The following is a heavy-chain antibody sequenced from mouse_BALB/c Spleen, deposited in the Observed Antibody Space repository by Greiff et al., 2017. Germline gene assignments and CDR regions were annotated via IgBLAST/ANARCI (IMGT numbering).Heavy chain of an antibody. CDR1: GYTFTDYW. D-gene: IGHD1-1*01. Sequence: QVQLQQSGAELVMPGASVKMSCKASGYTFTDYWMHWVKQRPGQGLEWIGAIDTSDSYTSYNQKFKGKATLTVDESSSTAYMQLSSLTSEDSAVYYCARRGYYYGSSYGGAMDYWGQGTSVTVSS. CDR3: ARRGYYYGSSYGGAMDY. CDR2: IDTSDSYT. V-gene: IGHV1-69*01. J-gene: IGHJ4*01.